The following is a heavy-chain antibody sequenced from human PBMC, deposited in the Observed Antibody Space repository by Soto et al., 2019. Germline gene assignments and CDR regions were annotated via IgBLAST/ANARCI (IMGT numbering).Heavy chain of an antibody. V-gene: IGHV1-18*01. J-gene: IGHJ4*02. Sequence: QDQLVQSGAEVKKPGASVKVSCKASGYTFNNYRITWVRQAPGQGLEWMGWISPYNGHTNYAQKLXXGXTXXTDTATSTAYMELRSLRADDTAVYYCARHRNSFDYWGQGTLVTVSS. CDR2: ISPYNGHT. CDR1: GYTFNNYR. CDR3: ARHRNSFDY.